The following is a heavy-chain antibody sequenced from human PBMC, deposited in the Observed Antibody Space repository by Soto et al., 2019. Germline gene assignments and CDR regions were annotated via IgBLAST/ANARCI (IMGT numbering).Heavy chain of an antibody. Sequence: ASVKVSCKASGYTFTSYGISWVRQAPGQGLEWMGWISAYNGNTNYAQKLQGRVTMTTDTSTSTAYMELRSLRSDDTAVYYCARQPQTLRVHLFAPWGQGTLVTVSS. D-gene: IGHD3-10*01. CDR2: ISAYNGNT. V-gene: IGHV1-18*01. CDR3: ARQPQTLRVHLFAP. J-gene: IGHJ5*02. CDR1: GYTFTSYG.